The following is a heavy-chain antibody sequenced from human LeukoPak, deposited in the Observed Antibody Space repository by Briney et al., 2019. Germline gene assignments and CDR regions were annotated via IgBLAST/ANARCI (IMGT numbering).Heavy chain of an antibody. CDR1: GFTFSSYW. D-gene: IGHD3-10*01. CDR3: AKDPITMVLEYYMDV. Sequence: TGGSLRLSCAASGFTFSSYWMHWVRQAPGKGLVWVSRINSDGSSTSYADSVKGRFTISRDNAKNTLYLQMTSLRAEDTAVYYCAKDPITMVLEYYMDVWGKGTTVTVSS. CDR2: INSDGSST. J-gene: IGHJ6*03. V-gene: IGHV3-74*01.